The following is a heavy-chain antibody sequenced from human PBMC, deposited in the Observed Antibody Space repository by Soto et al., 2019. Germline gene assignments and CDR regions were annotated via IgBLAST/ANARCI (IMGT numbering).Heavy chain of an antibody. Sequence: ASVKVSCRASWYTLTGYYMHWVRQSPVQGLEWMGLINPNSGGTNYAQKFQGRVTMTRDMCISTAYMELSRLRSDDTAVYYCATEGYCTNGVCYIREEVRPAYYYYGMDVWRQGTTVTVSS. V-gene: IGHV1-2*02. CDR1: WYTLTGYY. J-gene: IGHJ6*02. D-gene: IGHD2-8*01. CDR3: ATEGYCTNGVCYIREEVRPAYYYYGMDV. CDR2: INPNSGGT.